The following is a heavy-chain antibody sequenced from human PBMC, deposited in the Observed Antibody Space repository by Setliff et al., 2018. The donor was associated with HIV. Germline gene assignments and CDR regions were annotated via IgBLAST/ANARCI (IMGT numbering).Heavy chain of an antibody. CDR2: VYYSGGT. V-gene: IGHV4-39*01. CDR3: ARHIAGYSYGYMDV. Sequence: SETLSLTCTVSGGSIKSSSYYWGWIRQPPGKGLEWIGCVYYSGGTNYNPSLRSRVTISVDTSKNHFSLKLSSVTAADTAVYYCARHIAGYSYGYMDVWGKGTTVTVSS. CDR1: GGSIKSSSYY. J-gene: IGHJ6*03. D-gene: IGHD5-18*01.